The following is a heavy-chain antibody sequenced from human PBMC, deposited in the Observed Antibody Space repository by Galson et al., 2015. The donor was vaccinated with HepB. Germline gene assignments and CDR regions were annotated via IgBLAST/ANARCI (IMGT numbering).Heavy chain of an antibody. Sequence: SLRLSCAASGFTFSSYGMHWVRQAPGKGLEWVAVISYDGSNKYYADSVKGRFTISRDNSKNTLYLQMNSLRAEDTAVYYCAKDHNYDSSGLNRWGQGTLVTVSS. V-gene: IGHV3-30*18. D-gene: IGHD3-22*01. CDR2: ISYDGSNK. CDR1: GFTFSSYG. CDR3: AKDHNYDSSGLNR. J-gene: IGHJ5*02.